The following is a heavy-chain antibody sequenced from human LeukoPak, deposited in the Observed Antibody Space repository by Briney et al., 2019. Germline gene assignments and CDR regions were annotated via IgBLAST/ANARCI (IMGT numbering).Heavy chain of an antibody. CDR1: GGSISSSSYY. CDR3: AREGGDIVVVVARGSFDY. D-gene: IGHD2-15*01. CDR2: IYYSGST. V-gene: IGHV4-39*02. J-gene: IGHJ4*02. Sequence: SETLSLTCTVSGGSISSSSYYWGWNRQPPGKGLEWIGSIYYSGSTYYNPSLKSRVTISVDTTKNQFSLKLSSVTAADTAVYYCAREGGDIVVVVARGSFDYWGQGTLVTVSS.